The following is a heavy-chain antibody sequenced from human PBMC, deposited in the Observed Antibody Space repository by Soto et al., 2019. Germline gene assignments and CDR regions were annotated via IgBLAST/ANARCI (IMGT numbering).Heavy chain of an antibody. J-gene: IGHJ4*02. V-gene: IGHV3-23*01. CDR1: GFTFSSYA. Sequence: EVQLLESGGGLVQPGGSLRLSCAASGFTFSSYAMSWVRQAPGKGLEWLASITFRGDYTYYADSVKGRFTLSRDNSRNRLDLQRDSLKVEDTALYYCAKLGTMGVVDNWGQGTLLTVSS. CDR3: AKLGTMGVVDN. CDR2: ITFRGDYT. D-gene: IGHD1-26*01.